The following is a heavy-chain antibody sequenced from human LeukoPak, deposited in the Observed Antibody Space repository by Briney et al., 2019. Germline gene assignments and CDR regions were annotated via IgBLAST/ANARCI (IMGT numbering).Heavy chain of an antibody. CDR3: AKQGGYSYGYWVDYYYMDV. Sequence: PGGSLRLSCAASGFTFDDYTMHWVRQAPGKGLEWVSLISWDGGSTYYADSVKGRFTISRDNSKNSLYLQMNSLRTEDTALYYCAKQGGYSYGYWVDYYYMDVWGKGTTVTVSS. V-gene: IGHV3-43*01. J-gene: IGHJ6*03. CDR1: GFTFDDYT. CDR2: ISWDGGST. D-gene: IGHD5-18*01.